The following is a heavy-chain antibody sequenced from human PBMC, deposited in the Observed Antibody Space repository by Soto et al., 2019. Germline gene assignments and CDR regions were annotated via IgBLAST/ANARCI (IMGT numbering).Heavy chain of an antibody. V-gene: IGHV1-69*13. Sequence: GASVKVSCKASGGTFSSYAISWVRQAPGQGLEWMGGIIPIFGTANYAQKFQGRVTITADESTSTAYMELSSLRSEDTAVYYCARIGYCSSTSCRSDFDYWGQGTLVTVSS. D-gene: IGHD2-2*01. CDR3: ARIGYCSSTSCRSDFDY. CDR2: IIPIFGTA. CDR1: GGTFSSYA. J-gene: IGHJ4*02.